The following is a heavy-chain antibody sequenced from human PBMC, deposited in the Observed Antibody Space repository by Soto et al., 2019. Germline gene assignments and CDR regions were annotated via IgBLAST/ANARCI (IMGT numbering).Heavy chain of an antibody. CDR3: ARGSTYYDFWSGYYPAFDY. D-gene: IGHD3-3*01. V-gene: IGHV4-34*01. CDR2: INHSGST. Sequence: SETLSLTCAVYGGSFSGYYWSWIRQPPGKGLEWIGEINHSGSTNYNPSLKSRVTISVDTSKNQFSLKLSSVTAADTAVYYCARGSTYYDFWSGYYPAFDYWGQGTLVTVSS. CDR1: GGSFSGYY. J-gene: IGHJ4*02.